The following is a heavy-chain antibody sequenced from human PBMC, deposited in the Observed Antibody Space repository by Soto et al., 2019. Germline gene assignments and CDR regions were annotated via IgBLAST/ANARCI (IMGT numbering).Heavy chain of an antibody. CDR2: IHPGDSDT. J-gene: IGHJ6*02. CDR3: ARRRDFCTSSRCNSYYYYGMDV. CDR1: GYSFSSYW. D-gene: IGHD3-3*01. Sequence: PGESLKISCKGSGYSFSSYWIAWVRQMPGKGLEWMGVIHPGDSDTRYSPSFQGQVTISVDKTISTAYLQWSSLKASDNAMYYCARRRDFCTSSRCNSYYYYGMDVWGQGTTVTVSS. V-gene: IGHV5-51*01.